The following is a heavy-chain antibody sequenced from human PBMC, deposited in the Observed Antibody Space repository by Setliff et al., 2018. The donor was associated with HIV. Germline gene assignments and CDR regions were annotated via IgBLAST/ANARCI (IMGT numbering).Heavy chain of an antibody. D-gene: IGHD2-21*02. V-gene: IGHV3-23*01. CDR2: ISGSGGST. J-gene: IGHJ4*01. Sequence: PGGSLRLSCAASGFTFSSYAMSWVRQATGKGLEWVSAISGSGGSTYYADSVKGRFTIARDNSKNTLYLQMNSRRAEDTAVYSCAKEGLRDCDYVGCFDFWDQGTMGTASS. CDR3: AKEGLRDCDYVGCFDF. CDR1: GFTFSSYA.